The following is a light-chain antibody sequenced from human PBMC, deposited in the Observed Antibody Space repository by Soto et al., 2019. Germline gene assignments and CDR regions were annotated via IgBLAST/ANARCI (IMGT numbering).Light chain of an antibody. CDR1: QGIATY. J-gene: IGKJ4*01. Sequence: DVQMTQSPSSLSAFVGDRVTITCRASQGIATYVAWFQQKPGKVPKLLIYATSTLQSGVPSRFSGSGSGTDFTLTINSLQPEDVGTYYCQKYNSAPLTCGGGTKVEIK. CDR3: QKYNSAPLT. V-gene: IGKV1-27*01. CDR2: ATS.